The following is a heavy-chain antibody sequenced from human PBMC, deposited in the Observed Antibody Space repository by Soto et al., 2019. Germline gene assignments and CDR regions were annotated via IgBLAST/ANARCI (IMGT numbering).Heavy chain of an antibody. D-gene: IGHD6-6*01. CDR2: IIPIFGTA. V-gene: IGHV1-69*13. Sequence: SVKVSCKASGGTFSSYAISWLRQAPGQGLEWMGGIIPIFGTANYAQKFQGRVTITADESTSTAYMELSSLRSEDTAVYYCASQSDIRIAALDYWGQGTLVTVSS. CDR1: GGTFSSYA. J-gene: IGHJ4*02. CDR3: ASQSDIRIAALDY.